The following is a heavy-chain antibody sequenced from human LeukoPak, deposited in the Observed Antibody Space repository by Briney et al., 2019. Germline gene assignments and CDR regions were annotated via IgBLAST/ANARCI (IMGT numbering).Heavy chain of an antibody. D-gene: IGHD5-12*01. Sequence: PSETLSLTCTVSGGSISSYYRSWIRQPPGKGLEWIGYIYYSGSTNHNPSLKSRVTISVDTSKNQFSLKLSSVTAADTAVYYCARDRYSGYDPRYYYYYYGMDVGGQGKTVTVSS. V-gene: IGHV4-59*01. CDR2: IYYSGST. CDR1: GGSISSYY. CDR3: ARDRYSGYDPRYYYYYYGMDV. J-gene: IGHJ6*02.